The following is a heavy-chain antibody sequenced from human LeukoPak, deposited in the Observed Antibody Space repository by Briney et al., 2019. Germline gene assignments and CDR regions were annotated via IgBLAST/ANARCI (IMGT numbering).Heavy chain of an antibody. J-gene: IGHJ3*02. D-gene: IGHD6-19*01. Sequence: PGGSLRLSCAASGFTFSSYSMNWVRQAPGKGLEWVSSISSSSYIYYADSVKGRFTISRDNAKNSLYLQMNSQRAEDTAVYYCARDFYSSGWYVGAFDIWGQGTMVTVSS. CDR2: ISSSSYI. CDR1: GFTFSSYS. CDR3: ARDFYSSGWYVGAFDI. V-gene: IGHV3-21*01.